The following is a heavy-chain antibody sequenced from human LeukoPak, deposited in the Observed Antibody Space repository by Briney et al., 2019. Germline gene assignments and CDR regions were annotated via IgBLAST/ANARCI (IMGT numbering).Heavy chain of an antibody. Sequence: ASVKVSCKASGYTFTSYDINWVRQATGQGLEWMGWTNPNSGNTGYAQKFQGRVTMTRNTSISTAYMELSSLRSEDTAVYYCARQGSSSWHYYYMDVWGKGTTVTVSS. CDR2: TNPNSGNT. V-gene: IGHV1-8*01. CDR1: GYTFTSYD. CDR3: ARQGSSSWHYYYMDV. J-gene: IGHJ6*03. D-gene: IGHD6-13*01.